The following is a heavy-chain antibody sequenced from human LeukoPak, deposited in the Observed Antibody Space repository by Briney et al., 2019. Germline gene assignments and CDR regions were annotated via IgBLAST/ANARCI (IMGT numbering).Heavy chain of an antibody. CDR2: IYHSGST. V-gene: IGHV4-30-2*01. Sequence: PSETLSLTCTVSGGSISSGGYYWSWIRQPPGKGLEWIGYIYHSGSTYYNPSLKSRVTISVDRSKNQFSLKLSSVTAADTAVYYCARDVRFLEKDDAFDIWGQGTMVTVSS. J-gene: IGHJ3*02. CDR3: ARDVRFLEKDDAFDI. D-gene: IGHD3-3*01. CDR1: GGSISSGGYY.